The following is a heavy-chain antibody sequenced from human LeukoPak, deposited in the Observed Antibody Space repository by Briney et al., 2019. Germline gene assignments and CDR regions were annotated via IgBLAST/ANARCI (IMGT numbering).Heavy chain of an antibody. D-gene: IGHD1-14*01. CDR3: ARWASISREPGGFFDH. Sequence: SETLSLTCTVSGDSVTNDFFWGWVRQPPGKELEWIGSFCLGRDTYYRPSLKSRVTISVDTSKNQFSLNLNSVTAAGTAVYYCARWASISREPGGFFDHWGQGTLVTVSS. CDR2: FCLGRDT. J-gene: IGHJ4*02. V-gene: IGHV4-38-2*02. CDR1: GDSVTNDFF.